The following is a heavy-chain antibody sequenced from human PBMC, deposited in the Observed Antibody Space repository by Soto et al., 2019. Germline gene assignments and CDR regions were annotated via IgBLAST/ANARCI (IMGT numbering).Heavy chain of an antibody. V-gene: IGHV3-11*01. CDR3: ARETCGGGSCYSH. Sequence: GGSLRLSCVASGFTFSDSFMTWIRQAPGKGLEWVSYNSNTDTMKDHADSVKGRFTIPRDNAKNSLYLQMNSLRAEDTAVYYCARETCGGGSCYSHWGQGVLVTVSS. CDR2: NSNTDTMK. CDR1: GFTFSDSF. J-gene: IGHJ4*02. D-gene: IGHD2-15*01.